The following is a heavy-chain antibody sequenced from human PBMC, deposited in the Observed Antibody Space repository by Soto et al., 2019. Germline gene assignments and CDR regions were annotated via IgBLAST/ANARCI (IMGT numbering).Heavy chain of an antibody. Sequence: SETLSLTCTVSGGSICSYYWSWIRQPPGKGLEWIGYIYYSGSTNYNPSLKSRVPISVDTSKNQFSLKLNSMTAADTAVYYCARHNYGSGSTYLDYWGQGTLVTVSS. CDR2: IYYSGST. CDR3: ARHNYGSGSTYLDY. CDR1: GGSICSYY. D-gene: IGHD3-10*01. V-gene: IGHV4-59*08. J-gene: IGHJ4*02.